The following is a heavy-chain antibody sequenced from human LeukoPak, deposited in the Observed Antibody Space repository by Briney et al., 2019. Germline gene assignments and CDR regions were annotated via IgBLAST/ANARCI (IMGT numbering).Heavy chain of an antibody. CDR1: GFTFSSYG. V-gene: IGHV3-30*02. D-gene: IGHD6-19*01. CDR3: AKDQYDIAVAAFDY. CDR2: IRYDGSNK. Sequence: PGGSLRLSCAASGFTFSSYGMHWVRQAPGKGLEWVAFIRYDGSNKYYADSVKGRFTISRDNSKNTLYLQMNSLRAEDTALYYCAKDQYDIAVAAFDYWGQGTLVTVSS. J-gene: IGHJ4*02.